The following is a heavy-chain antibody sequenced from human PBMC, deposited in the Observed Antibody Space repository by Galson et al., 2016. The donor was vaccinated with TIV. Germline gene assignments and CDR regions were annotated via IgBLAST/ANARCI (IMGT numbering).Heavy chain of an antibody. CDR2: LNAGNGDL. CDR3: AREGHYYGSGSCFPIYYYGMDV. D-gene: IGHD3-10*01. CDR1: GYTFTSYA. J-gene: IGHJ6*02. V-gene: IGHV1-3*01. Sequence: SVKVSCKASGYTFTSYAIHWVRQAPGQRLEWMGWLNAGNGDLKYSQKFQGRVTITRDTSASTAYMDLSSLISEDTAVYYCAREGHYYGSGSCFPIYYYGMDVWGHGTAVTVSS.